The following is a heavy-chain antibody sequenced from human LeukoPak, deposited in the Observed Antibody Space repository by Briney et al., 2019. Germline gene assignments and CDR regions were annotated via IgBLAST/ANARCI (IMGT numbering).Heavy chain of an antibody. V-gene: IGHV3-48*03. D-gene: IGHD3-10*01. CDR1: GFTFSSYE. CDR2: ISSSGSTI. J-gene: IGHJ3*02. Sequence: PGGSLRLSCAASGFTFSSYEMNWVRQAPGKGLEWISYISSSGSTIYSADSVKGRFTMSRDNAKNSLYLQMNSLRAEDTAVYYCARGVVWFGERGAFDIWGQGTMVTVSS. CDR3: ARGVVWFGERGAFDI.